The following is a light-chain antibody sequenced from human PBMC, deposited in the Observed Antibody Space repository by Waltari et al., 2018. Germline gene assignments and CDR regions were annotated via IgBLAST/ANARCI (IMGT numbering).Light chain of an antibody. V-gene: IGLV3-21*02. J-gene: IGLJ2*01. CDR3: QVWDSSSDHVV. CDR2: DDS. Sequence: SYVLTQPSSLSVAPGQTARITCWGNNIGSKSVHWHQHKPGQAPVLVVYDDSDRPSGIPERFSGSNSGNTATLTISRVEAGDEADYYCQVWDSSSDHVVFGGGTKLTVL. CDR1: NIGSKS.